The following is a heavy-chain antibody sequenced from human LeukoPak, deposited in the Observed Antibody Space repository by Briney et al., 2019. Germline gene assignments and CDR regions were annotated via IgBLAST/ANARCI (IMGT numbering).Heavy chain of an antibody. D-gene: IGHD3-22*01. J-gene: IGHJ3*02. CDR1: GGSISSYY. V-gene: IGHV4-4*07. CDR2: IYTSGSH. Sequence: PSETLSLTCTVSGGSISSYYWSWIRQPAGKGLEWIGRIYTSGSHNYKPSLKSRVTMSVDKSKNQFSLKLSSVTAADTAVYYCARAPLSGYYSIDAFDIWGQGTMVTVSS. CDR3: ARAPLSGYYSIDAFDI.